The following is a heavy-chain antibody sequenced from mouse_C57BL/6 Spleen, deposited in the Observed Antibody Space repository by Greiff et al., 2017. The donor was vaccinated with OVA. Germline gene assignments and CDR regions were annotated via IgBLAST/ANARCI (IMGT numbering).Heavy chain of an antibody. Sequence: QVQLQQPGAELVKPGASVKLSCKASGYTFTSYWMQWVKQRPGQGLEWIGEIDPSDSYTNYNQKFKGKATLTVDTSSSTAYMQLSSLTSEYSAVYYCARFGSNYETWFAYWGQGTLVTVSA. CDR1: GYTFTSYW. CDR3: ARFGSNYETWFAY. CDR2: IDPSDSYT. V-gene: IGHV1-50*01. J-gene: IGHJ3*01. D-gene: IGHD2-5*01.